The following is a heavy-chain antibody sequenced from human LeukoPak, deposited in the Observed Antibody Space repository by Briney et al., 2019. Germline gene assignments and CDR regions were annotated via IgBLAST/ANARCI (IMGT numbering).Heavy chain of an antibody. CDR3: ARDSHYYGSGSYIRYFDY. J-gene: IGHJ4*02. V-gene: IGHV3-64*01. CDR1: GFTFSSYA. D-gene: IGHD3-10*01. CDR2: ISSNGGST. Sequence: GGSLRLSCAASGFTFSSYAMHWVRQAPGKGLEYVSAISSNGGSTYYANSVKGRFTISRDNSKNTLYLQMGSLRAEDMAVYYCARDSHYYGSGSYIRYFDYWGQGTLVTVSS.